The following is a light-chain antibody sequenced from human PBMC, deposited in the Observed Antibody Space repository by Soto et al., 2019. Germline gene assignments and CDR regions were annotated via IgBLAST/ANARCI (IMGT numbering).Light chain of an antibody. J-gene: IGLJ2*01. Sequence: QSALTQPASVSGSPGQSITISCTGTSSDVGNDNFVSWYQHHPGKAPKLIIYEVSYRPSGVSHRFSGSKSGNTASLTISGLQSEDEADYYCQSYDSSLSGHVVFGGGTKLTVL. CDR2: EVS. CDR1: SSDVGNDNF. V-gene: IGLV2-14*01. CDR3: QSYDSSLSGHVV.